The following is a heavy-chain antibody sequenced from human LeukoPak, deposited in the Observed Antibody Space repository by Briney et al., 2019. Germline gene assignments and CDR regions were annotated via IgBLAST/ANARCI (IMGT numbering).Heavy chain of an antibody. CDR3: AATAPMVRGVVYYYYYMDV. J-gene: IGHJ6*03. Sequence: GASVKVSCKASGFTFTSSAVQWVRQARGQRLEWIGWIVVGSGNTNYAQKFQERVTITRDMSTSTAYMELSSLRSEDTAVYYCAATAPMVRGVVYYYYYMDVWDKGTTVTVSS. V-gene: IGHV1-58*01. CDR2: IVVGSGNT. D-gene: IGHD3-10*01. CDR1: GFTFTSSA.